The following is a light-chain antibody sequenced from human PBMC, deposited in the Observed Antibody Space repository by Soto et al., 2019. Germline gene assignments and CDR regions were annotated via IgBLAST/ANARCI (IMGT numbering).Light chain of an antibody. J-gene: IGKJ5*01. CDR3: QQRSNWPIT. Sequence: EIVLTQSPGTLSLSPGDRATLSCRASQSLSSIYFAWYQQKPGQAPRLLIYGTSSRATGIPARFSGSGSGTDFTLTISSLEPEDFAVYYCQQRSNWPITFGQGTRLEIK. CDR1: QSLSSIY. V-gene: IGKV3D-20*02. CDR2: GTS.